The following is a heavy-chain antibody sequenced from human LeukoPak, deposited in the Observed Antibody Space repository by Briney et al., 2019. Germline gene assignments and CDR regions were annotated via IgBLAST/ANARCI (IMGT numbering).Heavy chain of an antibody. Sequence: GGSLRLSCAGSGFSFSSAWMNWVRQAPGKGLEWVGLIKSNTNGGTTAYAAPVKGRFTISRDDSKNTLYLQMDSLKSEDTGVYYCTTEYWGSNYWGQGTLVTVSS. D-gene: IGHD7-27*01. CDR1: GFSFSSAW. CDR3: TTEYWGSNY. CDR2: IKSNTNGGTT. V-gene: IGHV3-15*07. J-gene: IGHJ4*02.